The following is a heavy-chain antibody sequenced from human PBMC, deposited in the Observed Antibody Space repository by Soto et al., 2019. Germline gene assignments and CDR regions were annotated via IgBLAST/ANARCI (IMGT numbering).Heavy chain of an antibody. CDR3: AVAYYYDSSGYYLGY. J-gene: IGHJ4*02. CDR2: INPSGGST. CDR1: GYTFTSYY. D-gene: IGHD3-22*01. Sequence: ASVKVSCKASGYTFTSYYMHWVRQAPGQGLEWMGIINPSGGSTSYAQKFQGRVTMTRDTSTSTVYMELSSLRSEDTAVYYCAVAYYYDSSGYYLGYWGQGTLVTVSS. V-gene: IGHV1-46*01.